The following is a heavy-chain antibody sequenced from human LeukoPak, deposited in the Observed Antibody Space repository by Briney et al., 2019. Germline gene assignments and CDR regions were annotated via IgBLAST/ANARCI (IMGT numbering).Heavy chain of an antibody. D-gene: IGHD3-10*01. Sequence: GGSLRLSCAVSGITLSNYGMSWVRQAPGKGLEWVSAISGSGGSTYYADSVKGRFTISRDNSKNTLYLQMNSLRAEDTAVYYCAKDPDGSGYFDYWGQGTLVTVSS. V-gene: IGHV3-23*01. CDR2: ISGSGGST. J-gene: IGHJ4*02. CDR1: GITLSNYG. CDR3: AKDPDGSGYFDY.